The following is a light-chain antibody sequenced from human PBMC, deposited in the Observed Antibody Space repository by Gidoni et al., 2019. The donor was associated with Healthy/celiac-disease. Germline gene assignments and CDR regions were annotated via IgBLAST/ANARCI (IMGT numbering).Light chain of an antibody. Sequence: DIQMTQSPSSLSASVGARVTITCRASERISSYLNWYQQKPGKAPKLLIYAASSLQSGVPSRFSGSGAGTDFTLTSSSLQPEDCATYYCQQSYSTLLTFGQGTKVEIK. V-gene: IGKV1-39*01. CDR2: AAS. J-gene: IGKJ1*01. CDR3: QQSYSTLLT. CDR1: ERISSY.